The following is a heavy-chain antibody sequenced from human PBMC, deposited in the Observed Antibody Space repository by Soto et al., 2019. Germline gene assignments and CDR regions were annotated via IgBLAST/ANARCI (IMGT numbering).Heavy chain of an antibody. J-gene: IGHJ4*02. CDR2: VSGSGGTT. D-gene: IGHD6-13*01. Sequence: EVKLLESGGGLVQPGGSLRLSCAASGFPLRNYAMNWVRQAPGKGLEWVSVVSGSGGTTYYEESVKGRFPIASDNSKSSLYLQMNRLRAVDTAIYYCAKAMGGWCSSQTRCFDSWGQGTLVTVSS. CDR1: GFPLRNYA. V-gene: IGHV3-23*01. CDR3: AKAMGGWCSSQTRCFDS.